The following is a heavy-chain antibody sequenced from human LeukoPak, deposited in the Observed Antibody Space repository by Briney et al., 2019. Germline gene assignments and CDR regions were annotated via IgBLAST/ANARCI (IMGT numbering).Heavy chain of an antibody. Sequence: PSETLSLTCTVSGGSISSYYWSWIRQPPGKGLEWIGYIYYSGSTNYNPSLKSRVTISVDTSKNQFSLKLSSVTAADTAVYYCARDGPIWGYYYYMDVWGKGTTVTVSS. CDR3: ARDGPIWGYYYYMDV. J-gene: IGHJ6*03. CDR1: GGSISSYY. V-gene: IGHV4-59*12. D-gene: IGHD7-27*01. CDR2: IYYSGST.